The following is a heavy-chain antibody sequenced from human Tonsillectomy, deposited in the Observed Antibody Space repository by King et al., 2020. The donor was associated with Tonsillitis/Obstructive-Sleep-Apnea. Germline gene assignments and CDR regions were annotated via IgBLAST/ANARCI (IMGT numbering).Heavy chain of an antibody. D-gene: IGHD3-10*01. CDR2: IYYSGST. V-gene: IGHV4-59*08. CDR3: ARKVVGELAWFDP. CDR1: GGSISSYY. J-gene: IGHJ5*02. Sequence: QLQESGPGLVKPSETLSLTCTVSGGSISSYYWSWIRQPPGKGLEWIGYIYYSGSTNYNPSLKSRVTISVDTSKNQFSLKLSSVTAADTAVYYCARKVVGELAWFDPWGQGTLVTVSS.